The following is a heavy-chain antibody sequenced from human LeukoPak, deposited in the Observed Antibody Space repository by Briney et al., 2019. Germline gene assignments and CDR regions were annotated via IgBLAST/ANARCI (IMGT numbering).Heavy chain of an antibody. D-gene: IGHD3-9*01. CDR3: ARLATLSTVAARRRTWFDA. V-gene: IGHV4-59*01. J-gene: IGHJ5*02. Sequence: SETLSLTCNVSGASTSSDYWSWIRQPPGKGLEWIGHIYYSGSTNYNPSLKSRVTILVDASKNHFSLKVSSVTAADTAVYYCARLATLSTVAARRRTWFDAWGQGTLVTVSS. CDR1: GASTSSDY. CDR2: IYYSGST.